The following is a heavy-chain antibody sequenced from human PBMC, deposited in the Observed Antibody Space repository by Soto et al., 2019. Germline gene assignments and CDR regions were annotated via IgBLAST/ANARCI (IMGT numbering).Heavy chain of an antibody. D-gene: IGHD3-3*01. CDR2: ISYDGSNK. CDR3: ATRDPDFWSGYYSDY. V-gene: IGHV3-30*03. CDR1: GFSFSIYA. Sequence: LRLSCAASGFSFSIYAMHWVRQAPGKGLEWVAVISYDGSNKYYADSVKGRFTISRDNSKNTLYLQMNSLRAEDTAVYYCATRDPDFWSGYYSDYWGQGTLVPDSS. J-gene: IGHJ4*02.